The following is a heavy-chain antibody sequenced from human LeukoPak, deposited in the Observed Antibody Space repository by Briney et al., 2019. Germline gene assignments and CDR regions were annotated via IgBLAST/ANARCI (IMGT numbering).Heavy chain of an antibody. CDR1: GFTFSSYS. CDR2: ISSGSSYI. D-gene: IGHD6-13*01. Sequence: GGSLRLSCAASGFTFSSYSMNWVRQAPGKGLEWVSSISSGSSYIYYADSVKGRFTISRDNAKNSLYLQMNSLRAEDTAVYYCARGAAAAGRDWGQGTLVTVSS. J-gene: IGHJ4*02. V-gene: IGHV3-21*01. CDR3: ARGAAAAGRD.